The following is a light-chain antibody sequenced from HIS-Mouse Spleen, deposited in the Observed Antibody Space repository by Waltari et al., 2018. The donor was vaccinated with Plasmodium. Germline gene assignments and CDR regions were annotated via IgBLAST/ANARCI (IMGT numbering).Light chain of an antibody. CDR3: QQYYSYPLA. Sequence: AIRMTQSPSSFSASTGDRVTITCLASQGISSYLAWYQQKPEKAPKLLIYAAPTFQSGVPSRFSSSGSGTEFTLTVSCLQSEDFATYYWQQYYSYPLACGGGTKVEIK. J-gene: IGKJ4*01. CDR2: AAP. CDR1: QGISSY. V-gene: IGKV1-8*01.